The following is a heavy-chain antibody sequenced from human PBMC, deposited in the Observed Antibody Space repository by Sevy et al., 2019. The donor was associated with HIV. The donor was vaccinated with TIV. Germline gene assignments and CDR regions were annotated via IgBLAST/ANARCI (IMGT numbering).Heavy chain of an antibody. CDR2: MWFDGSNT. D-gene: IGHD4-17*01. CDR1: GFTFSTYG. Sequence: GGSLRLSCAASGFTFSTYGMHWVRQAPGKGLEWVAVMWFDGSNTYYADSGKGRLTIARDIAKNTLHLQMNSLRAEDTAVYYCARDLEFYDYGDYGPAFMPDYWGQGTLVTVSS. V-gene: IGHV3-33*01. J-gene: IGHJ4*02. CDR3: ARDLEFYDYGDYGPAFMPDY.